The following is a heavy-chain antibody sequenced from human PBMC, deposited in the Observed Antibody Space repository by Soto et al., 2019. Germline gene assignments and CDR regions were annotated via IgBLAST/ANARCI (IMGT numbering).Heavy chain of an antibody. CDR3: AHTGYSYGYYAFDI. Sequence: QITLKESGPTLVKPTQTLTPTCTFSGFSLSTSGVGVGWIRQPPGKALEWLALIYWNDDKRYSPSLKSRLTITKDTSKNQLVLTMTNMDPVDTATYYCAHTGYSYGYYAFDIWGQGTMVTVSS. CDR1: GFSLSTSGVG. D-gene: IGHD5-18*01. CDR2: IYWNDDK. J-gene: IGHJ3*02. V-gene: IGHV2-5*01.